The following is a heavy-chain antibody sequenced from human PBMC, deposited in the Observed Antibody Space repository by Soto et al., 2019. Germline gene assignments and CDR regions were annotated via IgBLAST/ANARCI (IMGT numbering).Heavy chain of an antibody. Sequence: QVQLQESGPGLVRPSQTLSLTCTVSGASIRGGYNWSWIRQRPGKGLEWLGYIYFTGTTDYNTALRSRLSFSMDTSQNRFSLRTTSVIAADTAVYYCAGTLMNTGGGVLEPTYWAFDLWGRGTLVSVSS. J-gene: IGHJ2*01. CDR3: AGTLMNTGGGVLEPTYWAFDL. CDR1: GASIRGGYN. CDR2: IYFTGTT. V-gene: IGHV4-31*03. D-gene: IGHD3-3*01.